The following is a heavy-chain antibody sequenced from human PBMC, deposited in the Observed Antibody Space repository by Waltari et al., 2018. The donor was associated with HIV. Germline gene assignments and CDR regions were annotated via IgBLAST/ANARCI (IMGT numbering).Heavy chain of an antibody. J-gene: IGHJ6*02. CDR1: GFIFSNYG. CDR3: ARDRSSSWYGRDYYYYGMDV. D-gene: IGHD6-13*01. CDR2: IWYDGSNK. Sequence: QVQLVESGGGVVQSGRSLRLSCATSGFIFSNYGMHWVRTAPGKGLEWVAIIWYDGSNKYFADSVKGRFTISRDNSKNTLYLQMNSLRAEDTAVYYCARDRSSSWYGRDYYYYGMDVWGQGTTVTVSS. V-gene: IGHV3-33*01.